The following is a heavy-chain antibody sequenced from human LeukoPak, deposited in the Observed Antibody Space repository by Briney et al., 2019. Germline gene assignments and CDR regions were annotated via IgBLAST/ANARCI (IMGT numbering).Heavy chain of an antibody. V-gene: IGHV1-18*01. CDR2: ISTYNGNT. Sequence: ASVKVSCKASGYTFTSFGVSWVRQAPGQGLEWMVWISTYNGNTNYAQKLQGRVTMTTDTSTNTAYMELRSLRSDDTAVYYCARGPATRGVGATSYWGQGTLVTVSS. J-gene: IGHJ4*02. D-gene: IGHD1-26*01. CDR3: ARGPATRGVGATSY. CDR1: GYTFTSFG.